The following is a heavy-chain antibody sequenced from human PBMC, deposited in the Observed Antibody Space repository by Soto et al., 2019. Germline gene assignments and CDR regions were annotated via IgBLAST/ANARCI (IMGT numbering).Heavy chain of an antibody. D-gene: IGHD1-1*01. V-gene: IGHV4-38-2*01. CDR2: MYHRGGT. CDR3: ARVDTHDWNDGAYDY. CDR1: GYSISSGHY. Sequence: SETLSLTCAVSGYSISSGHYWAWIRQPPGKGLEWIGSMYHRGGTYYSPSLKSRITMSVDTSKNQFSLNLSFVTAADTAVYYCARVDTHDWNDGAYDYWGQGILVTVSS. J-gene: IGHJ4*02.